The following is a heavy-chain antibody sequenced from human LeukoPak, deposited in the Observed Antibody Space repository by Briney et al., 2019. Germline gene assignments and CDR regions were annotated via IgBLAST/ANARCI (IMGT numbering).Heavy chain of an antibody. J-gene: IGHJ4*02. Sequence: PGGSLRLSCAASGFTFSRYWMSWVRQVPREGLEWVANIKQGGGEIYYVDSVKGRFTISRDNAKSSLYLQMNSLRAGDTAVYYCARDKGDYDPSGSLFVFGGQGTLVTVSS. V-gene: IGHV3-7*03. D-gene: IGHD3-22*01. CDR3: ARDKGDYDPSGSLFVF. CDR2: IKQGGGEI. CDR1: GFTFSRYW.